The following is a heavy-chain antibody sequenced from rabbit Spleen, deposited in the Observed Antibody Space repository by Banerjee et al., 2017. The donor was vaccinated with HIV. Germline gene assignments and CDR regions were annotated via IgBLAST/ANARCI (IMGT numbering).Heavy chain of an antibody. J-gene: IGHJ3*01. CDR1: GFSFSSSYW. D-gene: IGHD2-1*01. V-gene: IGHV1S45*01. Sequence: QEQLVESGGGLVKPEGSLTLTCTASGFSFSSSYWICWVRQAPGKGLEWISCIAGSSSGFTYSATWAKGRFTISKTSSTTVPLQMTSLTAADTATYFCARGIDYHILWGQGTLVTVS. CDR3: ARGIDYHIL. CDR2: IAGSSSGFT.